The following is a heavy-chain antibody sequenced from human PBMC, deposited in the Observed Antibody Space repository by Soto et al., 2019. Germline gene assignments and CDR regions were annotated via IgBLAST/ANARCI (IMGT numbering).Heavy chain of an antibody. V-gene: IGHV3-23*01. D-gene: IGHD3-16*01. CDR1: GLTLRSYA. CDR3: AKGGPCPGGFDP. J-gene: IGHJ5*02. CDR2: ISGRSAVP. Sequence: EGQVLQSGGDLVRPGGSLRLSCAGSGLTLRSYAMTWIRQTPEKRLEWVSTISGRSAVPSYADSVNGRFAGSRDNSQNTVDLQMNSLRPDDTATYYGAKGGPCPGGFDPWGQGSLVTVSS.